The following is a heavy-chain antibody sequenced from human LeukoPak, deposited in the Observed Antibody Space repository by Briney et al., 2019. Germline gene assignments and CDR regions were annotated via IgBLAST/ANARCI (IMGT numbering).Heavy chain of an antibody. CDR2: IYHSGST. CDR1: GGSISSGGYS. Sequence: SETLSLTCAVSGGSISSGGYSWSWIRQPPGKGLEWIGYIYHSGSTYYNPSLKSRVTISVDRSKNQFSLKLSSVTAADTAVYYCARVAQEWAFDIWGQGTMVTVSS. J-gene: IGHJ3*02. D-gene: IGHD2-8*01. CDR3: ARVAQEWAFDI. V-gene: IGHV4-30-2*01.